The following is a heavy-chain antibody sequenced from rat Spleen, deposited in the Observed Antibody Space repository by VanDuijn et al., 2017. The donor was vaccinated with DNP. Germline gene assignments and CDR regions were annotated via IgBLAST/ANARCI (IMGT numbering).Heavy chain of an antibody. CDR3: ARHVLPLRVWDY. Sequence: EVQLVESGGGLVQPGRSLKLSCAASGFTFSDYYMAWVRQAPAKGLDGVAYISYDGGSTYNEDSVKGRFTISRDNAKSTLYLQMNSLRSEDMATYYCARHVLPLRVWDYWGQGVMVTVSS. D-gene: IGHD1-4*01. CDR1: GFTFSDYY. J-gene: IGHJ2*01. V-gene: IGHV5-22*01. CDR2: ISYDGGST.